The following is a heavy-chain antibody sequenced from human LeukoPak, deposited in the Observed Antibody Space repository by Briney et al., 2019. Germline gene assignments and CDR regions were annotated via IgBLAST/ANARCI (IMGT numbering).Heavy chain of an antibody. J-gene: IGHJ4*02. CDR1: GFIFRNHW. D-gene: IGHD4-17*01. CDR2: INPNGITT. Sequence: QPGGSLRLSCAASGFIFRNHWMHWVRQAPGKGLVWVARINPNGITTTYTDSVKGRFTISRDNAKNTLYLQMNSLRAEDTAVYYCAKDFAGDRDYWGQGTLVTVSS. V-gene: IGHV3-74*01. CDR3: AKDFAGDRDY.